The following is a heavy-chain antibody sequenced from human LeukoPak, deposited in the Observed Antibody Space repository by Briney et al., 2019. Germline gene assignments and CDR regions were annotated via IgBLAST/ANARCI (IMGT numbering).Heavy chain of an antibody. CDR2: ISSSGRSI. CDR3: AQAGHDFWTPSGFDP. J-gene: IGHJ5*02. CDR1: GFSFNTFG. Sequence: GGSLRLSCAASGFSFNTFGMTWVRQAPGKGLEWVSSISSSGRSIYDADSVQGRFTISRDNSKNTLYLQMNSLRAEDTAVYYCAQAGHDFWTPSGFDPWGQGTLVTVSS. D-gene: IGHD3-3*01. V-gene: IGHV3-21*04.